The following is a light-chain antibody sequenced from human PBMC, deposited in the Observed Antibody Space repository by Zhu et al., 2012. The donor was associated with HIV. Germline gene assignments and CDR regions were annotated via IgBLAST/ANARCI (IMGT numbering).Light chain of an antibody. J-gene: IGKJ2*01. V-gene: IGKV3-20*01. CDR3: QQFGNSWYT. CDR1: ETVSTRN. CDR2: GTF. Sequence: IVLTQSPDTLSLSPGERATLSCRASETVSTRNLAWYQQRPGQSPRLLIYGTFYRATGIPDRFSGSGSGTDFTLTIARLEPEDFVVYYCQQFGNSWYTFGQGTKLDVK.